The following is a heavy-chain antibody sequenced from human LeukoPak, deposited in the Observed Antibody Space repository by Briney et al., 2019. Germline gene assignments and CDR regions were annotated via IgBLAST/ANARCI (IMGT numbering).Heavy chain of an antibody. CDR2: VYTSGST. D-gene: IGHD1-26*01. V-gene: IGHV4-61*02. Sequence: PSQTLSLTCTVSGGSISSGSYYWSWIRQPAGKGLEWIGRVYTSGSTNYNPSLKSRVTISVDTSKNQFSLKLSSVTAADTAVYYCASSSAADPELDPWGQGTLVTVSS. J-gene: IGHJ5*02. CDR3: ASSSAADPELDP. CDR1: GGSISSGSYY.